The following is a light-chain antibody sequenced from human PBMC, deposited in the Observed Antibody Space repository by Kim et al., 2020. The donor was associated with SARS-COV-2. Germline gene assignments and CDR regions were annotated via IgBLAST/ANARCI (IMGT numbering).Light chain of an antibody. V-gene: IGKV1-27*01. Sequence: DIQMTQSPSSQSASVGDRVTITCRASQGISNYLAWYQQKPGKVPYLLIYTASTLQAGIPSRFSGSGSGTDFTLNISSLQPEDVATYYCQKYSSGPPTFGGGNKVDIK. CDR3: QKYSSGPPT. CDR2: TAS. J-gene: IGKJ4*01. CDR1: QGISNY.